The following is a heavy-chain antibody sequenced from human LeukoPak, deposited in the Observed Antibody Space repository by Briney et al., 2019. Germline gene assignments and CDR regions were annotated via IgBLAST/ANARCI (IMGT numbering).Heavy chain of an antibody. Sequence: NSSETLSLTCTVSGGSISSYYWSWIRQPPGKGLEWIGYIFYTGSTYYNPSLKSRVTISIDTSKNQFSLKLSSVTAADTAVYYCARRWAYGMDVWGQGTTVTVSS. J-gene: IGHJ6*02. V-gene: IGHV4-59*08. CDR2: IFYTGST. D-gene: IGHD1-26*01. CDR3: ARRWAYGMDV. CDR1: GGSISSYY.